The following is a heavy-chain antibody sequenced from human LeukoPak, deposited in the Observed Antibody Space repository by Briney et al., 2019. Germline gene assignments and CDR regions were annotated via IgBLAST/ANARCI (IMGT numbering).Heavy chain of an antibody. J-gene: IGHJ5*02. D-gene: IGHD2-2*01. V-gene: IGHV4-31*03. CDR3: ARDHWDIVVVPAAGRTSGWFDP. CDR2: IYYSGST. Sequence: PSETLSLTCTVSGGSISSGGYYWSWIRQHPGKGLEWIGYIYYSGSTYYNPSLKSRVTISVDTSKNQFSLKLSSVTAADTAVYYCARDHWDIVVVPAAGRTSGWFDPWGQGTLVTVSS. CDR1: GGSISSGGYY.